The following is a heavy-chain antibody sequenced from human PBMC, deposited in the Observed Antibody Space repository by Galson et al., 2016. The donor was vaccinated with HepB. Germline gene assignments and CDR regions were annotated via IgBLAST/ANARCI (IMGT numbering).Heavy chain of an antibody. Sequence: SLRLSCAASGFTFSSNYMSWARQAPGKGLEWVSVIYSGGSTYYADSVTGRFTISRDNSKNTLSLQMNSLRAEDTAVYYCARESRMVRGVITYFFDYWGQGTLVTVSS. V-gene: IGHV3-53*01. CDR1: GFTFSSNY. D-gene: IGHD3-10*01. CDR2: IYSGGST. J-gene: IGHJ4*02. CDR3: ARESRMVRGVITYFFDY.